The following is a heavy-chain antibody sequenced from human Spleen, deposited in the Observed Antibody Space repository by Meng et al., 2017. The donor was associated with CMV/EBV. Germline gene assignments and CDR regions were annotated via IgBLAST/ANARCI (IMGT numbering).Heavy chain of an antibody. CDR2: ISNSSSYI. D-gene: IGHD3-22*01. Sequence: GFPISSYSRKGGRQAQGKGLGWVSSISNSSSYIYYTDSVKGRFTISRDNAKNSLYLQMTSLRAEDTAVYYCAREITMIVGGGAFDIWGQGTMVTVSS. V-gene: IGHV3-21*01. CDR3: AREITMIVGGGAFDI. J-gene: IGHJ3*02. CDR1: GFPISSYS.